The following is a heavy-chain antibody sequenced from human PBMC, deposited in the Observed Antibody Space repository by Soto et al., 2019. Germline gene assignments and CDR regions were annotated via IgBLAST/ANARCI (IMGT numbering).Heavy chain of an antibody. D-gene: IGHD2-15*01. CDR2: VSIGGST. V-gene: IGHV3-23*01. CDR1: GFTFSSYT. CDR3: AKRRGAGGHFDY. J-gene: IGHJ4*02. Sequence: GVTLRLSCAASGFTFSSYTKGWVRQGPGKGLGWVAVVSIGGSTHYADSVRGRFTISRDNSKNTLSLQMNSLTAEDTAVYFCAKRRGAGGHFDYWGQGALVTVSS.